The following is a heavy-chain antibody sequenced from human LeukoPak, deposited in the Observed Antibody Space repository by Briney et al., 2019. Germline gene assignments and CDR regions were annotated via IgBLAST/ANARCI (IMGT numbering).Heavy chain of an antibody. J-gene: IGHJ5*02. V-gene: IGHV4-59*01. Sequence: SETLSLTCTVSGGSISSYYWSWIRQPPGKGLEWIGYIYYSGSTNYNPSLKSRATISVDTSKNQFSLKLSSVTAADTAVYYCARDKEAAADIFLGFDPWGQGTLVTVSS. CDR2: IYYSGST. D-gene: IGHD6-13*01. CDR1: GGSISSYY. CDR3: ARDKEAAADIFLGFDP.